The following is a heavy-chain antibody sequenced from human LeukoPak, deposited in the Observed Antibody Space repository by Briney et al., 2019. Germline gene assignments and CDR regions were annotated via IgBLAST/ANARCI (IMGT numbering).Heavy chain of an antibody. D-gene: IGHD3-10*01. CDR3: AREGSDYYGSGSYYRSYYYYMDV. CDR1: GGSISSYY. Sequence: TPSETLSLTCTVSGGSISSYYWSWIRQPAGKGLEWIGRIYTSGSTNYNPSLKSRVTMSVDTSKNQFSLKLSSVTAADTAVYYCAREGSDYYGSGSYYRSYYYYMDVWGKGTTVTISS. V-gene: IGHV4-4*07. J-gene: IGHJ6*03. CDR2: IYTSGST.